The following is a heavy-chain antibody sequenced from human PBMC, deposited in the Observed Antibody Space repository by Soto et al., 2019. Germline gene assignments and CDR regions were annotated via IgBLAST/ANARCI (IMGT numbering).Heavy chain of an antibody. V-gene: IGHV4-59*08. D-gene: IGHD7-27*01. Sequence: SETLSLTCAVSGGSISGYYWTWIRQPPGKGLEWIGYIYYSGNTNYNPSLKSRVTISVDTSNNQFSLKLSSVSAADTAVYYCARGPSGDKVDYWGQGTLVTVSS. CDR2: IYYSGNT. CDR1: GGSISGYY. J-gene: IGHJ4*02. CDR3: ARGPSGDKVDY.